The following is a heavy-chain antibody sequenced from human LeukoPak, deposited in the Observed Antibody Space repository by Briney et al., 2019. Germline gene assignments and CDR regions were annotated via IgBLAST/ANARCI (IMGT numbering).Heavy chain of an antibody. J-gene: IGHJ4*02. CDR3: ATNYPQPYYFDY. V-gene: IGHV3-53*01. CDR1: GFTVSSNY. CDR2: IYSGGST. Sequence: GGSLRLSCAASGFTVSSNYMSWVRQAPGKGLEWVSVIYSGGSTYYADSVKGRFTISRDNSKNTLYLQMNSLRAEDTAVYYCATNYPQPYYFDYWGQGTLATVSS. D-gene: IGHD1-7*01.